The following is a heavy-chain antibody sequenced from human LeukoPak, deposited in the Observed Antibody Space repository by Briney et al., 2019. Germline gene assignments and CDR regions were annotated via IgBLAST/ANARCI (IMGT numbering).Heavy chain of an antibody. CDR3: ATDHPMIGEYDAFVI. CDR1: GYTLTELF. CDR2: FDPEDGET. V-gene: IGHV1-24*01. D-gene: IGHD3-22*01. J-gene: IGHJ3*02. Sequence: ASVKVSCKVSGYTLTELFMHWVRQAPGKGLEWMGGFDPEDGETIYAQKFQGRVTMTEDTSTDTAYMELSSLRSEDTAVYYCATDHPMIGEYDAFVIWGQGTMVTVSS.